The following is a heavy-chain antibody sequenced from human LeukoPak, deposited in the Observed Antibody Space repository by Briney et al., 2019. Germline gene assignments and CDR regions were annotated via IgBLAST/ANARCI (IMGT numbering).Heavy chain of an antibody. CDR3: VRKNRDFNAAFDI. CDR1: GFTVNNNY. CDR2: SFSDSNT. V-gene: IGHV3-53*01. D-gene: IGHD2-21*02. J-gene: IGHJ3*02. Sequence: PGGSLRLSCAASGFTVNNNYLGWVRQAPGEGLEWVSISFSDSNTNYADSVKGRFTISRDTSQNTLSLQMNSLRAEDTVVYYCVRKNRDFNAAFDIWGQGTVVTVSS.